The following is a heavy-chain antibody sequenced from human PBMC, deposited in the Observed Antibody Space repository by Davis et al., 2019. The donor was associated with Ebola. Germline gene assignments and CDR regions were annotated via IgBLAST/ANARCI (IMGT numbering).Heavy chain of an antibody. V-gene: IGHV1-69*06. J-gene: IGHJ6*02. CDR3: ARDYGDYEATSYYYGMDV. D-gene: IGHD4-17*01. CDR1: GYTFTSYG. CDR2: IIPIFGTA. Sequence: AASVKVSCKASGYTFTSYGISWVRQAPGQGLEWMGGIIPIFGTANYAQKFQGRVTITADKSTSTAYMELSSLRSEDTAVYYCARDYGDYEATSYYYGMDVWGQGTTVTVSS.